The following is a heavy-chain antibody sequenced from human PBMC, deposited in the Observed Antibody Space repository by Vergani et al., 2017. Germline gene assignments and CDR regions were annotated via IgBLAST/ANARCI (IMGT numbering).Heavy chain of an antibody. D-gene: IGHD3-9*01. Sequence: QVQLVESGGGVVQPGRSLRLSCAASGFTFSSYGMHWVRQAPGKGLEWVEVIGYDGSNKNYADSVKGRFTISRDNSKNTLYLQMNSLISEDTAVYYCARDTYYDILTGYDTRLQFDYWGQGTLVTVSS. CDR1: GFTFSSYG. CDR3: ARDTYYDILTGYDTRLQFDY. V-gene: IGHV3-33*01. J-gene: IGHJ4*02. CDR2: IGYDGSNK.